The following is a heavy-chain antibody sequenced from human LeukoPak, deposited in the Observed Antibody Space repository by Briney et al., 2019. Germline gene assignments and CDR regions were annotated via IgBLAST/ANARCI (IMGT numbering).Heavy chain of an antibody. J-gene: IGHJ6*02. V-gene: IGHV3-21*01. CDR2: ISSSSSYI. Sequence: GGALRLSCAASGFAFSSYSMNWVRHAPGKGLEWVSSISSSSSYIYYADSVKGRFSISRDNAKNSLYLQMNSLRAEDTAVYYCARETTIFGVVIYYYGMDVWGQGTTVTVSS. CDR1: GFAFSSYS. D-gene: IGHD3-3*01. CDR3: ARETTIFGVVIYYYGMDV.